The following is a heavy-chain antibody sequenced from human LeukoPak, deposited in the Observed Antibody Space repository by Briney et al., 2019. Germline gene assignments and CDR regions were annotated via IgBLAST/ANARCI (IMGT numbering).Heavy chain of an antibody. Sequence: PGGSLRLSCAASGFTVSSNYMSWVRQAPGKGLEWVSVIYSGGSTYYADSVKGRFTISRDNSKNTLYLQMNSLRAEDTAVYYCARGYYDILTGYYPDAFDIWGQGTMVTVSS. CDR2: IYSGGST. J-gene: IGHJ3*02. CDR3: ARGYYDILTGYYPDAFDI. V-gene: IGHV3-53*01. CDR1: GFTVSSNY. D-gene: IGHD3-9*01.